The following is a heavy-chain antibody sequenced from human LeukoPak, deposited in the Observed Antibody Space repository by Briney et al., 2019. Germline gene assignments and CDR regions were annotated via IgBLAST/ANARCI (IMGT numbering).Heavy chain of an antibody. CDR1: GFTFSSYT. CDR2: ITTGDGNT. Sequence: GGSLRLSCTASGFTFSSYTMTWVRQAPGKGLKWVSTITTGDGNTYYADSVKGRFTVSRDDSKNTLYLQMNSLRAEDTAVYYCAKDVGKWESLHFFDYWGQGTLVTVSS. D-gene: IGHD1-26*01. V-gene: IGHV3-23*01. CDR3: AKDVGKWESLHFFDY. J-gene: IGHJ4*02.